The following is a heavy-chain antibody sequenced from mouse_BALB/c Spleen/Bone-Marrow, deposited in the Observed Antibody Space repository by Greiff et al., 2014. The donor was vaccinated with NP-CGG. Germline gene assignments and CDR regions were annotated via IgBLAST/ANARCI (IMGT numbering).Heavy chain of an antibody. J-gene: IGHJ3*01. CDR2: INPYNDDS. Sequence: LVESGPELVKPGASVKMSCKASGYTFTTYVMHWGKQKPGQGLEWIGYINPYNDDSKYNEKFKGKATLTSDKSSSTAYMELSSLTSEDSAVYYCARDYYGSTSFAYWGQGTLVTVSA. D-gene: IGHD1-1*01. CDR1: GYTFTTYV. V-gene: IGHV1-14*01. CDR3: ARDYYGSTSFAY.